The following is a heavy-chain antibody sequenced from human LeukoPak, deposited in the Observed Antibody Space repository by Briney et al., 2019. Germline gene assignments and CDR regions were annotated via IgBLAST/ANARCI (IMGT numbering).Heavy chain of an antibody. Sequence: GASVTVSCMASGYTFTGHYMHWVRQAPGQGLEWMGWFKPNSGDTNYAQKFQGRFTMTWDTSISTAYMELSRLRSDDTALYYCARDDEGRANFDYWGQGTLVTVSS. V-gene: IGHV1-2*02. CDR1: GYTFTGHY. CDR2: FKPNSGDT. CDR3: ARDDEGRANFDY. J-gene: IGHJ4*02.